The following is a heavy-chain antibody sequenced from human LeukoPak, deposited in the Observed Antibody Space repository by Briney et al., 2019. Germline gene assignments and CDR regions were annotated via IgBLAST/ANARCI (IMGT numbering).Heavy chain of an antibody. CDR3: ARVSELLSGDY. D-gene: IGHD2-2*01. Sequence: SETLSLTCSVSSVSIRSNYWSWIRQPPGKGLEWIGYIYYSGSTKYNPSLKSRVTILVDTSRNQFSLKLSSVTAADTAVYYCARVSELLSGDYWGQGTLVTVSS. J-gene: IGHJ4*02. CDR2: IYYSGST. V-gene: IGHV4-59*01. CDR1: SVSIRSNY.